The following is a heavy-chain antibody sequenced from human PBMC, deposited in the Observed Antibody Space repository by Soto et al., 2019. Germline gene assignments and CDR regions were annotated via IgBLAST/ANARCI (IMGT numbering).Heavy chain of an antibody. CDR2: ISAYNGNT. V-gene: IGHV1-18*01. CDR1: GYTFTSYG. D-gene: IGHD2-2*01. Sequence: ASVKVSCKASGYTFTSYGISWVRQAPGQGLEWMGWISAYNGNTNYAQKLQGRVTMTTDTSTSTAYMELRSLRSDDTAVYYCARGYPLLRFYYYYGMDVWGQGTTVTVSS. CDR3: ARGYPLLRFYYYYGMDV. J-gene: IGHJ6*02.